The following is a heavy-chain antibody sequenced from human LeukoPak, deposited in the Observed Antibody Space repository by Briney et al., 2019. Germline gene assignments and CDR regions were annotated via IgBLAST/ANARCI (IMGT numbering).Heavy chain of an antibody. Sequence: GGSLRPSCAASGFTFSSYAMSWVRQAPGKGLEWVSAISGSGSSTYYADSVKGRFTISRDNSKNTLYLQMNSLRAEDTALYYCAKDIRGLTNGGIGRWGQGTLVTDSS. V-gene: IGHV3-23*01. CDR1: GFTFSSYA. J-gene: IGHJ4*02. D-gene: IGHD4-23*01. CDR2: ISGSGSST. CDR3: AKDIRGLTNGGIGR.